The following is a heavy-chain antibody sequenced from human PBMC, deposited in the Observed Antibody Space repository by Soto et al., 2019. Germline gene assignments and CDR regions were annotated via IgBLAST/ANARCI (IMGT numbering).Heavy chain of an antibody. D-gene: IGHD1-26*01. CDR3: SALGV. V-gene: IGHV3-15*07. CDR1: GFNFINAW. Sequence: EVQLVESGGGLVEPGGSLRLSCAASGFNFINAWMHWVRQAPGKGLEWVGRIKSKTDGGTTDYAAPVKGRFIISRDDSKNTMYLQINSLKMEDTAVYYCSALGVWGQGTTVTVPS. CDR2: IKSKTDGGTT. J-gene: IGHJ6*02.